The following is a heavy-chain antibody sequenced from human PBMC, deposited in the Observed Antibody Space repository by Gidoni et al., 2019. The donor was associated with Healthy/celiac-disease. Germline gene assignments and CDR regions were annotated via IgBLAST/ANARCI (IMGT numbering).Heavy chain of an antibody. CDR1: GCTFSPYS. D-gene: IGHD2-15*01. CDR3: AREGCSGGSCYSYYYYGMDV. CDR2: IISSSSTI. J-gene: IGHJ6*02. V-gene: IGHV3-48*01. Sequence: EVQLVESVGGLVQPGGSLRLFWSAPGCTFSPYSLTWVRQAPGKGLAWVSYIISSSSTIYDADSVKGRFTISRDNAKNSLYLQMNSLRAEDTAVYYCAREGCSGGSCYSYYYYGMDVWGQGTTVTVSS.